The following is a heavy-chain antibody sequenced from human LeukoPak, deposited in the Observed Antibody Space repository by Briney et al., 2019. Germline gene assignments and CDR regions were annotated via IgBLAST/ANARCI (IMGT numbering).Heavy chain of an antibody. D-gene: IGHD3-10*01. V-gene: IGHV1-2*02. CDR1: GYTFTGYY. Sequence: ASVKVSCKASGYTFTGYYMHWVRQAPGQGLEWMGWINPNSGGTNYAQKFQGRVTMTRDTSISTAYMELSRLRSDDTAVYYCARGLLWFGESKNWFDPWGQGTLVTVSS. J-gene: IGHJ5*02. CDR2: INPNSGGT. CDR3: ARGLLWFGESKNWFDP.